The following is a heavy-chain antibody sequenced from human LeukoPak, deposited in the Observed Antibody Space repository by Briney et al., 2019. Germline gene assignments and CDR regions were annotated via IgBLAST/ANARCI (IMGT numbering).Heavy chain of an antibody. CDR1: GFTFSSYW. V-gene: IGHV3-74*01. Sequence: GGSLRLSCAASGFTFSSYWMHWVRQAPGKGLVWVSRINSDGSSTSYADSVKGRFTISRDNAKNTLYLQMNSLRAEDTAIYYCAKTFSDFWSGYFRYFQHWGQGTLVTVSS. J-gene: IGHJ1*01. CDR2: INSDGSST. D-gene: IGHD3-3*01. CDR3: AKTFSDFWSGYFRYFQH.